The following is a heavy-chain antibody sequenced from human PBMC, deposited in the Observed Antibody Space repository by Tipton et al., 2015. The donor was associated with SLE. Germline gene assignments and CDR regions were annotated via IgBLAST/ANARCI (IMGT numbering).Heavy chain of an antibody. D-gene: IGHD2-21*02. CDR1: GGSFSGYY. Sequence: LRLSCAVYGGSFSGYYWSWIRQPPGKGLEWIGEINHSGSTNYNPSLKSRVTISVDTSKNQFSLKLSSVTAADTAVYYCARARAYCGGDCYSAEFFQHWAQVTLVTVSS. CDR3: ARARAYCGGDCYSAEFFQH. J-gene: IGHJ1*01. V-gene: IGHV4-34*01. CDR2: INHSGST.